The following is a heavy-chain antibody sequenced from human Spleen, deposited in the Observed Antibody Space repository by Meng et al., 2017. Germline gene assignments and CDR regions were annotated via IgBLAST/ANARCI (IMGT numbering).Heavy chain of an antibody. D-gene: IGHD2-15*01. CDR2: INPNSGGT. V-gene: IGHV1-2*02. Sequence: ASVKVSCTASGYTFTGYYMHWVRQAPGQGLEWMGWINPNSGGTNYAQKFQGRVTMTRDTSISTAYMELSRLRSDDTAVYYCATLIVVVVAAEGPGMDVWGQGTTVTVSS. CDR3: ATLIVVVVAAEGPGMDV. J-gene: IGHJ6*02. CDR1: GYTFTGYY.